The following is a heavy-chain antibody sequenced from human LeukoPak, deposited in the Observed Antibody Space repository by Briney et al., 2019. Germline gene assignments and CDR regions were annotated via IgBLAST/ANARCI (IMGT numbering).Heavy chain of an antibody. V-gene: IGHV3-23*01. CDR1: GFTFKNYV. D-gene: IGHD6-13*01. CDR3: ANPGSGIAAAGTY. Sequence: PGGSLRLSCVASGFTFKNYVMNWVRQAPGKGLEWVSGISGSGGSTYYADSVKGRFTISRDNSKNTLYLQMNSLRAEDTAVYYCANPGSGIAAAGTYWGQGTLVTVSS. J-gene: IGHJ4*02. CDR2: ISGSGGST.